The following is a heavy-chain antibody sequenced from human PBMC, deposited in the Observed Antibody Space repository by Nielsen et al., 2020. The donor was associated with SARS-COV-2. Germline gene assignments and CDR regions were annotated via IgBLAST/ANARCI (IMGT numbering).Heavy chain of an antibody. V-gene: IGHV3-33*05. CDR3: ARDSPPTTWGDYYGMDV. J-gene: IGHJ6*02. D-gene: IGHD1-1*01. CDR2: ISYDGSNK. Sequence: VRQAPGKGLEWVAVISYDGSNKYYADSVKGRFTISRDNAKNSLYLQMNSLRAEDTAVYYCARDSPPTTWGDYYGMDVWGQGTTVTVSS.